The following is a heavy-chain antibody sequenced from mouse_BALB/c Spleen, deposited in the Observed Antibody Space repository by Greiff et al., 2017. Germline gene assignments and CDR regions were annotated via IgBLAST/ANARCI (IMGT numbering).Heavy chain of an antibody. V-gene: IGHV3-8*02. CDR2: ISYSGST. CDR1: GDSITSGY. CDR3: ASHWVVRGYFDV. J-gene: IGHJ1*01. D-gene: IGHD4-1*01. Sequence: EVKLQESGPSLVKPSQTLSLTCSVTGDSITSGYWNWIRKFPGNKLEYMGYISYSGSTYYNPSLKSRISITRDTSKNQYYLQLNSVTTEDTATYYCASHWVVRGYFDVWGAGTTVTVSS.